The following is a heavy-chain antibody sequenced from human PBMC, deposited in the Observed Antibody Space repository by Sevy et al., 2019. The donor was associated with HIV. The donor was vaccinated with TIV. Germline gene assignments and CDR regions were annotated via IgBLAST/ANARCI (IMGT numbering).Heavy chain of an antibody. J-gene: IGHJ6*02. CDR1: GFTFSSYS. CDR2: ISSDSTYI. V-gene: IGHV3-21*01. CDR3: ASDRGVGTSSYGMDV. Sequence: GGSLRLSCAASGFTFSSYSMNWVRQAPGKGLEWVSSISSDSTYIYYVDSVKVRFTISRENAKNSLYLQMNSLRAEDTAVYYCASDRGVGTSSYGMDVWGQGTTVTVSS. D-gene: IGHD1-26*01.